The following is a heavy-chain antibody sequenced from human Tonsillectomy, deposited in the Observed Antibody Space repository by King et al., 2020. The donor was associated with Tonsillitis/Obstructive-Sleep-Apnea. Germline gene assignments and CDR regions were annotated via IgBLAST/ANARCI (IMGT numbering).Heavy chain of an antibody. J-gene: IGHJ6*02. D-gene: IGHD2-2*02. CDR2: INDSGGA. CDR3: ARGSYSYNAMDV. CDR1: GGSFRGYY. V-gene: IGHV4-34*01. Sequence: VQLQQWGAGLLKPSETLSLTCAVYGGSFRGYYWSWIRQPPGKGLEWIGDINDSGGANYNPSLKSRVTISIDTSKNQFSLILTSVTAADTSMYSCARGSYSYNAMDVWGQGTTVTVSS.